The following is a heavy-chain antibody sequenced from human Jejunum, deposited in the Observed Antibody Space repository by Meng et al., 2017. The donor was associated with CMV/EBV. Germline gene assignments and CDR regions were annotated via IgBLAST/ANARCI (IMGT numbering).Heavy chain of an antibody. Sequence: TVRALGPPLVNPTPTLPLTGAFAGISPSTGGEGVGWTRRPPGKGLEGLSLKDRGDDKRYSPSLNSRLTIAKYTSKVEVVLTLTNMGPIDTGTYYCAHFVGGYYPSRPDYWGQGTLVTVSS. D-gene: IGHD1-26*01. CDR1: GISPSTGGEG. J-gene: IGHJ4*02. V-gene: IGHV2-5*02. CDR3: AHFVGGYYPSRPDY. CDR2: KDRGDDK.